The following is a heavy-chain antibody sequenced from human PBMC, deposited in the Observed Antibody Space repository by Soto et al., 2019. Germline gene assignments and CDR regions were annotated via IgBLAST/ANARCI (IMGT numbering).Heavy chain of an antibody. Sequence: ASVKVSCKASGYTFTSYYMHWVRQAPGQGLEWMGIINPSGGSTSYAQKFQGRVTMTRDTSTSTVYMELSSLRSEDTAVYYCATLKGGLGYCSSTSCYTLDLPGVWGQGTKVTVSS. J-gene: IGHJ6*02. CDR3: ATLKGGLGYCSSTSCYTLDLPGV. CDR2: INPSGGST. CDR1: GYTFTSYY. V-gene: IGHV1-46*01. D-gene: IGHD2-2*02.